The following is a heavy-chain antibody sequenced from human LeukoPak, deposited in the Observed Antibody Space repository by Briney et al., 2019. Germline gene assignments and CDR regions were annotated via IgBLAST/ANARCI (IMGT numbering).Heavy chain of an antibody. CDR1: GYTFSSYG. Sequence: ASVKVSCKASGYTFSSYGFSWVRQAPGQRLEWMGWISGYSGDTNYAHHLQGRVTLTTDRSTSTAYMELRSLRSDDTAVYYCTRYCISSSCYYGGPPPDYWGQGTLVTVSS. J-gene: IGHJ4*02. V-gene: IGHV1-18*01. D-gene: IGHD2-2*01. CDR3: TRYCISSSCYYGGPPPDY. CDR2: ISGYSGDT.